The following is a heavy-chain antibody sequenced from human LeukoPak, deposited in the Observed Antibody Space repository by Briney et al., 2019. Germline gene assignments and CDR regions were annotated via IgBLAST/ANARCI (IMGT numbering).Heavy chain of an antibody. J-gene: IGHJ4*02. V-gene: IGHV4-4*09. CDR1: CGSISSYY. CDR2: IYTSGRT. D-gene: IGHD6-6*01. CDR3: ARLTRLSTSPDRYYLDY. Sequence: SETLSLTCTVSCGSISSYYWSWIRQPPGKGLGVIGYIYTSGRTNYIPSLKGRVTISIDTSTNHFSLKLSSVNAADSAVYYCARLTRLSTSPDRYYLDYWGQGTLVTVSS.